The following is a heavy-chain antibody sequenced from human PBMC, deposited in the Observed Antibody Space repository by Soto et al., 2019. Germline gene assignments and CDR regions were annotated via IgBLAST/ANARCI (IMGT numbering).Heavy chain of an antibody. CDR2: INPSSGST. CDR3: ARDRLPVGLVGMDV. Sequence: QVQLAQSGAEVKKPGASVRVSCKASGYTFTSYYVHWVRQAPGQGLEWMGIINPSSGSTSYAPQIQGRVTITRDTSTSTLYMELSSLRSEDTAVYYCARDRLPVGLVGMDVWGQGTTVTVSS. J-gene: IGHJ6*02. V-gene: IGHV1-46*01. CDR1: GYTFTSYY. D-gene: IGHD2-2*01.